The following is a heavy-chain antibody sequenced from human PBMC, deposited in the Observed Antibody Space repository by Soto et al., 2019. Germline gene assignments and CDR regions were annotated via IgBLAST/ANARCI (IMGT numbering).Heavy chain of an antibody. V-gene: IGHV3-73*02. D-gene: IGHD5-18*01. CDR2: IRGKRGNDGT. CDR1: GFAFSDSA. CDR3: TRRRDCTAVDPRDY. Sequence: EVQLVESGGGLVQPGGSLKLSCAASGFAFSDSAMHWVRQASGKGLEWIGRIRGKRGNDGTAYAASVKGRFTISRDDSKTTTYLQMNSLKIEDTAVYYCTRRRDCTAVDPRDYWGQGTLVTVSS. J-gene: IGHJ4*02.